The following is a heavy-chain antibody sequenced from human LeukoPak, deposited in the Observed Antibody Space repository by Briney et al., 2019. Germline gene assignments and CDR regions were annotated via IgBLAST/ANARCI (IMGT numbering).Heavy chain of an antibody. V-gene: IGHV4-39*01. CDR2: ISYSGST. J-gene: IGHJ4*02. D-gene: IGHD1-26*01. CDR1: GDSISSSDYY. Sequence: ASETLSLTCSVSGDSISSSDYYWGWIRQPPGKGLGGIGTISYSGSTHYNPSLQSRVTISVDTSKNQFSLELSSVTAADTAVYSCARGSRRLADFHYWGQGTLVTVSS. CDR3: ARGSRRLADFHY.